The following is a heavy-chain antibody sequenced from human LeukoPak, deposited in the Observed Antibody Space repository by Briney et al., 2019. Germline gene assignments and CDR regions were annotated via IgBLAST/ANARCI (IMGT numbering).Heavy chain of an antibody. J-gene: IGHJ3*02. V-gene: IGHV3-21*01. Sequence: GGSLRLSCAASGFTFSSYSMNWVRQAPGKGLEWVSSISSSSSYIYYADSVKGRFTISRDNAKNSLYLQMNSLRAEDTAVYYCARERVPAATLDAFDIWGQGTMDTVSS. CDR2: ISSSSSYI. CDR3: ARERVPAATLDAFDI. D-gene: IGHD2-2*01. CDR1: GFTFSSYS.